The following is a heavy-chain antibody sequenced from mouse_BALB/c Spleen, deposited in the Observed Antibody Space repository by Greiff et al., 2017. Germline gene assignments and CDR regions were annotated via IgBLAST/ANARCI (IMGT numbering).Heavy chain of an antibody. Sequence: EVKLVESGPELEKPGASVKISCKASGYSFTGYNMNWVKQSNGKSLEWIGNIDPYYGGTSYNQKFKGKATLTVDKSSSTAYMQLKSLTSEDSAVYYCARWSTTVVVHYDAMDYWGQGTSVTVSS. CDR2: IDPYYGGT. J-gene: IGHJ4*01. CDR3: ARWSTTVVVHYDAMDY. CDR1: GYSFTGYN. V-gene: IGHV1-39*01. D-gene: IGHD1-1*01.